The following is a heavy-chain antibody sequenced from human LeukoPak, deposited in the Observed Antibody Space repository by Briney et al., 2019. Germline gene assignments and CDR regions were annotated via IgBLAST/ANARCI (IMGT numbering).Heavy chain of an antibody. CDR2: ISTTGGTT. Sequence: GGSLRLSCAASGLTFSSYGMSWVRQAPGRGLEWVSAISTTGGTTSYTDSVRGRFTISRDNSRNTLYLQMNSLRAEDTAIYYCAKNGDRGAYCSGGTCYPYYYYYMDVWGKGTTVTISS. D-gene: IGHD2-15*01. CDR1: GLTFSSYG. V-gene: IGHV3-23*01. CDR3: AKNGDRGAYCSGGTCYPYYYYYMDV. J-gene: IGHJ6*03.